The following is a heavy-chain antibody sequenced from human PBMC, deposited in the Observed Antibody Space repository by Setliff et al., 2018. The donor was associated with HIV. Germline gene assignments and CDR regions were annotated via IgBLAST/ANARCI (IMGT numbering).Heavy chain of an antibody. CDR1: GVSISDHY. CDR3: ARHSPSDY. J-gene: IGHJ4*02. V-gene: IGHV4-4*09. CDR2: IYSSGTT. Sequence: ASETLSLTCFVSGVSISDHYWGWIRQPPGKGLEWIGYIYSSGTTQYNPSVESRVTMSLDTSENQFSLKLSSVTAADTAVYYCARHSPSDYWGQGTLVTVSS.